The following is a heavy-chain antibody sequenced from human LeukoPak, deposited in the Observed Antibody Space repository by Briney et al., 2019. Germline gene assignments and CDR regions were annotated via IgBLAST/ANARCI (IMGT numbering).Heavy chain of an antibody. J-gene: IGHJ4*02. CDR1: PDSPSSNSAA. Sequence: SQTLSLTCALSPDSPSSNSAAWDWIRQSPSRGLEWLGRTYFRSKWYSAYAVSVKGPITISPDASKTQFSLQLRSVTPEDTAVSYCARGPGTLHYWGQGSLVTVSS. CDR3: ARGPGTLHY. CDR2: TYFRSKWYS. D-gene: IGHD1-1*01. V-gene: IGHV6-1*01.